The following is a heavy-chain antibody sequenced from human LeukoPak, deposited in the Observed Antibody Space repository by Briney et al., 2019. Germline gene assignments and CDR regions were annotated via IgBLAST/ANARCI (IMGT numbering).Heavy chain of an antibody. CDR1: GFTFNNYG. V-gene: IGHV3-30*02. J-gene: IGHJ4*02. Sequence: GGSLRLSCAASGFTFNNYGMHWVRQAPGKGLEWVAFIRYDGNNKYYADSVKGRFTISRDNSKNTLYLQMNSLRAEDTAVYYCAKEGRFLEWLSYFDYWGQGTLVTVSS. CDR3: AKEGRFLEWLSYFDY. CDR2: IRYDGNNK. D-gene: IGHD3-3*01.